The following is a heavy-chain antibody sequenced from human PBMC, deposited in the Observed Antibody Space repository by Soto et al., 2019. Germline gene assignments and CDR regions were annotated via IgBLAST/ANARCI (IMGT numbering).Heavy chain of an antibody. D-gene: IGHD2-15*01. CDR2: IYYSGST. CDR1: GGSISSSSYY. Sequence: PSETLSLTCTVSGGSISSSSYYWGWIRQPPGKGLEWIGSIYYSGSTYYNPSLKSRVTISVDTSKNQFSLKLSSVTAADTAVYYCARDDVLCDGGRCYGVPLDVWGKGTTVTVSS. CDR3: ARDDVLCDGGRCYGVPLDV. V-gene: IGHV4-39*01. J-gene: IGHJ6*04.